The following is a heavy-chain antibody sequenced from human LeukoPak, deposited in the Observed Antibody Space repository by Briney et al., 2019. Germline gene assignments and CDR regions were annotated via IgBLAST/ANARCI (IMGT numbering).Heavy chain of an antibody. Sequence: SETLSLTCTVSGGSISSSSYYWGWIRQPPGKGLEWIGSIYYSGSTYYNPSLKSRVTISVDTSKNQFSLKLSSVTAADTAVYYCARHPQSVIVGATRESWFDPWGQGTLVTVSS. V-gene: IGHV4-39*01. CDR3: ARHPQSVIVGATRESWFDP. CDR2: IYYSGST. D-gene: IGHD1-26*01. CDR1: GGSISSSSYY. J-gene: IGHJ5*02.